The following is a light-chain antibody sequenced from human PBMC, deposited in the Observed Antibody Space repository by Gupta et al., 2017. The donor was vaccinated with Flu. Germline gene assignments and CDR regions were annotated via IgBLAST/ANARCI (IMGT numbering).Light chain of an antibody. CDR2: ADS. CDR1: NIGSKS. V-gene: IGLV3-21*03. J-gene: IGLJ2*01. Sequence: GKTNSISVGDNNIGSKSVRWCLQRPGRAPVLVIYADSGRPSGIPERFSGSNSVNTATLTISGVEAGDEADYYCQVWDSSSDPVVFGGGTKLTVL. CDR3: QVWDSSSDPVV.